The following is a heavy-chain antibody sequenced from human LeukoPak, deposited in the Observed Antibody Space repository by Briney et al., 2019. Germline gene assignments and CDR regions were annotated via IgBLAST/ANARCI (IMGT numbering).Heavy chain of an antibody. D-gene: IGHD5-24*01. V-gene: IGHV3-15*07. CDR3: TTDTYEMAKITLGGYYFDY. CDR2: IKSKTDGGTT. CDR1: GFTFSNAW. J-gene: IGHJ4*02. Sequence: GGSLRLSCTASGFTFSNAWMNWVRQAPGKGLEWVGRIKSKTDGGTTDYAAPVKGRFTISRDDSKNTLYLQMNSLKTEDTAVYYCTTDTYEMAKITLGGYYFDYWGQGTLVTVSS.